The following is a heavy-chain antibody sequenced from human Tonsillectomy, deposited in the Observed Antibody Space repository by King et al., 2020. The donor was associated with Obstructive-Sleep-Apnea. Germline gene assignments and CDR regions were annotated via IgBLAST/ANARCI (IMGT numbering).Heavy chain of an antibody. V-gene: IGHV4-39*01. Sequence: LPLPASGPGLVTPSATLSLRCTVSGGSLSSFSYYWGWIRQPPGQGLAWIGSMYYSGSPHYNPSLNSRVTLSVDTSQHQFSLKLSSVTAADTAVYDCANVRSSMIVVVEYYCDDGGQGSLVTVSS. CDR2: MYYSGSP. CDR3: ANVRSSMIVVVEYYCDD. J-gene: IGHJ4*02. D-gene: IGHD3-22*01. CDR1: GGSLSSFSYY.